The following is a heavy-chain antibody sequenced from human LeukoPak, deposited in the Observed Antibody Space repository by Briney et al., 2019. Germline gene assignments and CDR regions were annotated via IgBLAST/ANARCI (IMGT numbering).Heavy chain of an antibody. D-gene: IGHD3-22*01. CDR3: ARRYYETNVYDRHFDH. CDR2: ISDDGSIT. V-gene: IGHV3-74*03. CDR1: GFIFSRDW. Sequence: GGSLRLSCAASGFIFSRDWMHWVRQAPGKGPVWVSRISDDGSITTYADSVKGRFTISRDNAKSTMFLQMNSLRAEDTAVYFCARRYYETNVYDRHFDHWGQGTLVTVSS. J-gene: IGHJ4*02.